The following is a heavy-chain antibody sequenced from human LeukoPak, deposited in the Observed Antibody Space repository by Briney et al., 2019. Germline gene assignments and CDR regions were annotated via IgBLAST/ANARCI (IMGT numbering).Heavy chain of an antibody. D-gene: IGHD2-2*01. J-gene: IGHJ4*02. Sequence: GGSLRLSCAASGFTFSSHAMHWVRQAPGKGLEWAAVISYDGSIKYYADSVKGRFTISRDNSRNTLYLQMNSLRGADTAVYFCARVPAAGHFDYWGQGTLVTVSS. CDR3: ARVPAAGHFDY. V-gene: IGHV3-30*04. CDR2: ISYDGSIK. CDR1: GFTFSSHA.